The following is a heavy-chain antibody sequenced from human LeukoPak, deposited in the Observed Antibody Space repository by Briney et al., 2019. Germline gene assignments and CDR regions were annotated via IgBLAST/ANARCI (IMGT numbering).Heavy chain of an antibody. Sequence: SETLSLTCTVSGGSISSYYWSWIRQPPGKGLEWIGYIYYSGSTNYNPSLKSRVTISVDTSKNQFSLKLSSVTAADTAVYYCARDDILTGPPAVWGQGTLVTVSS. J-gene: IGHJ4*02. V-gene: IGHV4-59*01. CDR2: IYYSGST. D-gene: IGHD3-9*01. CDR3: ARDDILTGPPAV. CDR1: GGSISSYY.